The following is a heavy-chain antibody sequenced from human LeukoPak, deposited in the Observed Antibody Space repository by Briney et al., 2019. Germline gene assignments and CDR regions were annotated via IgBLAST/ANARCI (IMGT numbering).Heavy chain of an antibody. CDR3: ARVLRLTLFGGLRPSGALDI. J-gene: IGHJ3*02. CDR2: IKQDGSEK. D-gene: IGHD3-3*01. Sequence: GGSLRLSCAASGFTFTSYWMTWVRQAPGKGLEWVANIKQDGSEKYYVDSVKGRFTISRDNAKTSLYLQMNGLRAEDTAVYHCARVLRLTLFGGLRPSGALDIWGQGTIVTVSS. CDR1: GFTFTSYW. V-gene: IGHV3-7*01.